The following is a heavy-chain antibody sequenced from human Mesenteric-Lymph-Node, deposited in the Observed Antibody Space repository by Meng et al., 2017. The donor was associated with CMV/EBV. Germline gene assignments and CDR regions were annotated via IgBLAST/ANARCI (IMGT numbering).Heavy chain of an antibody. CDR1: GFTFSTSG. J-gene: IGHJ4*02. V-gene: IGHV3-30*02. CDR2: IRYDGSSK. CDR3: ARDRGGSYG. Sequence: GESLKISCSSSGFTFSTSGMHWVRQAPGKGLEWVAFIRYDGSSKYYADSVKGRFTISRDNAKNSLYLQMNSLRAEDTAVYYCARDRGGSYGWGQGTLVTVSS. D-gene: IGHD1-26*01.